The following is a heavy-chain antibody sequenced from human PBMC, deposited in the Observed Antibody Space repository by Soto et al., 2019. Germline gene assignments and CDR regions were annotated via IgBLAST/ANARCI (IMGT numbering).Heavy chain of an antibody. CDR2: TYYSGST. V-gene: IGHV4-59*01. Sequence: SETLSLTCTVSGGSISSYYWSWIRQPPGKGLEWIGYTYYSGSTNYNPSLKSRVTISVDTSKNQFSLKLSSVTAADTAVYYCARGREYSSSSTYYYYGMDVWRQGTTVIVSS. D-gene: IGHD6-6*01. CDR3: ARGREYSSSSTYYYYGMDV. J-gene: IGHJ6*02. CDR1: GGSISSYY.